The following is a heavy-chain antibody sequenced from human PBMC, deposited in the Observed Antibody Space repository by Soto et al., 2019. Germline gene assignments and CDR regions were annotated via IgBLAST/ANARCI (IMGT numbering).Heavy chain of an antibody. J-gene: IGHJ3*02. CDR2: ISGYSGDT. V-gene: IGHV1-18*01. CDR3: AKKPAVAVHGFDI. CDR1: GYAFTGYG. Sequence: QVQLVQSGAEVKKPGASVKVSCKTSGYAFTGYGITWVRQAPGQGLEWLGWISGYSGDTNYAQNFQGRVTVTTDTSTSKAYVELRSLTSDDTAIYYCAKKPAVAVHGFDIWGQGTMVTVSS. D-gene: IGHD1-1*01.